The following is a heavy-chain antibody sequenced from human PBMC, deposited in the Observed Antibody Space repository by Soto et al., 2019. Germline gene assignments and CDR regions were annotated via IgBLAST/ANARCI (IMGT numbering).Heavy chain of an antibody. V-gene: IGHV1-69*01. J-gene: IGHJ5*02. Sequence: QVQLVQAGAEVKKPGSSVKVSCKASGGTFSSYAISWVRQAPGQGLEWMGGIIPIFGTANYAQKFQGRVMITADDTTSTAYMELRSRRSEDTAVYYCAPQYSGSNQAFRNWFDPWGQGTLVTVSS. D-gene: IGHD1-26*01. CDR1: GGTFSSYA. CDR3: APQYSGSNQAFRNWFDP. CDR2: IIPIFGTA.